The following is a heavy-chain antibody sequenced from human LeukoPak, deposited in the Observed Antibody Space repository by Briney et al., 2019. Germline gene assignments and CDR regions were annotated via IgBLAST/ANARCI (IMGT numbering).Heavy chain of an antibody. V-gene: IGHV5-51*01. D-gene: IGHD1-26*01. CDR1: GYSFTSYW. CDR3: ARWAGSYWGGNWFDP. Sequence: GESLKISCKSSGYSFTSYWIGWVRQMPGKGLEWMGIIYPGDSDTRYSPSFQGQVTISADKSISTAYLQWSSLKASDTAMYYCARWAGSYWGGNWFDPWGQGTLVTVSS. J-gene: IGHJ5*02. CDR2: IYPGDSDT.